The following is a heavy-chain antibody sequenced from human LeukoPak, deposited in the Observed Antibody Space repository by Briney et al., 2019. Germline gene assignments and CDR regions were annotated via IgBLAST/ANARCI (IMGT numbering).Heavy chain of an antibody. CDR2: IYYSGST. CDR1: GGSISSYY. D-gene: IGHD5-12*01. V-gene: IGHV4-59*08. CDR3: ARHLYSGYDTYPYCFDY. Sequence: PSETLSLTCTVSGGSISSYYWSWIRQPPGKGLEWIGYIYYSGSTNYNPSLKSRVTISVDTSKNQFSLKLSSVTAADTAVYYCARHLYSGYDTYPYCFDYWGQGTLVTVSS. J-gene: IGHJ4*02.